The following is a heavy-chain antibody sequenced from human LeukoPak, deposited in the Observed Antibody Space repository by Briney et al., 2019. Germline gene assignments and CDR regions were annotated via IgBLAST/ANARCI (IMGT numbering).Heavy chain of an antibody. J-gene: IGHJ6*02. CDR3: ARGRRMGEAGGEGMAV. D-gene: IGHD3-16*01. Sequence: SETLSLTCTVSGGSMSNYYWTWIRQPPGQGLEWIGYTYNSGRTNYNPSLKSRVTISADTSKNQFSLKLDSVTAAATANNYWARGRRMGEAGGEGMAVWGQGTTVTVSS. V-gene: IGHV4-4*09. CDR2: TYNSGRT. CDR1: GGSMSNYY.